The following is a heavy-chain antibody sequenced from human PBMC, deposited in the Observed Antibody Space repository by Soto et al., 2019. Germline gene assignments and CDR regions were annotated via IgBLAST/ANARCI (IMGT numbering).Heavy chain of an antibody. CDR2: ILNDASGH. J-gene: IGHJ4*02. Sequence: QVQLVESGGGVVQPGTSLRLSCAASGFTFSRHGMHWVRQTPGKGLEWLAVILNDASGHWYADSVKGRFTISRDNFENSLYLQIIGLRLEDTALYYCARDDDYPDNGFDYWGQGTLVTVSS. V-gene: IGHV3-33*01. CDR1: GFTFSRHG. D-gene: IGHD4-17*01. CDR3: ARDDDYPDNGFDY.